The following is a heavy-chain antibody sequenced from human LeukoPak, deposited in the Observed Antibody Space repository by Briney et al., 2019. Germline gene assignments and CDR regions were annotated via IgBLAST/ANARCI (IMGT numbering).Heavy chain of an antibody. Sequence: GGSLRLSCVASGFTFSSYAMSWVRQAPGKGLEWVSDISGSSGSTNYADSVKGRFTISRDNSKNTLFSQMNSLRAEDTAVYYCAKCVVGTTTFDYWGQGTLVTVSS. J-gene: IGHJ4*02. V-gene: IGHV3-23*01. D-gene: IGHD1-26*01. CDR1: GFTFSSYA. CDR2: ISGSSGST. CDR3: AKCVVGTTTFDY.